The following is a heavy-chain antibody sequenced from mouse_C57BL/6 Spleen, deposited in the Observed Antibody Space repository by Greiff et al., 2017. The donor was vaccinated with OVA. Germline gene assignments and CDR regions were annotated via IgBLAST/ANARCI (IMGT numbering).Heavy chain of an antibody. CDR2: ISGGGGNT. J-gene: IGHJ1*03. D-gene: IGHD1-1*01. CDR3: ARIPSGDYGSSYWYFDV. V-gene: IGHV5-9*01. Sequence: EVKLVESGGGLVKPGGSLKLSCAASGFTFSSYTMSWVRQTPEKRLEWVATISGGGGNTYYPDSVKGRFTISRDNAKNTLYLQMSSLRSEDTALYYCARIPSGDYGSSYWYFDVWGTGTTVTVSS. CDR1: GFTFSSYT.